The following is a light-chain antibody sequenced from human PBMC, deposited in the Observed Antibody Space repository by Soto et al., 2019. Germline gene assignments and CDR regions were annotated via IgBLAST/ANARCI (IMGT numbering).Light chain of an antibody. CDR2: GAF. CDR1: PSVTNY. CDR3: QQRNIWPPVT. Sequence: EIVLTQSRSTLSLSPGQRPTLSCRASPSVTNYLAWYQQKPLQPPRLLXYGAFNRAAGIPARFSGSGSATDFTLTISSLEPEDSAVYYCQQRNIWPPVTFGQGTRLEIK. J-gene: IGKJ5*01. V-gene: IGKV3-11*01.